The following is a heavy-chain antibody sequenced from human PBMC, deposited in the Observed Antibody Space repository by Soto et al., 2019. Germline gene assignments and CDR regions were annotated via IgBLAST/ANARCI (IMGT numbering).Heavy chain of an antibody. CDR1: GGSITDYQ. J-gene: IGHJ4*02. CDR2: IYYSGRT. CDR3: ARIRGLGEISSCLDY. V-gene: IGHV4-59*01. Sequence: QVQLQESGPGLVKPSETLSLTCSISGGSITDYQWNWIRQPPGKGLEWIGYIYYSGRTNYNPSLKSRPPMSIVTSTRQFSLRLRSVTAADTAVYYCARIRGLGEISSCLDYWGQGARVCVSS. D-gene: IGHD3-16*01.